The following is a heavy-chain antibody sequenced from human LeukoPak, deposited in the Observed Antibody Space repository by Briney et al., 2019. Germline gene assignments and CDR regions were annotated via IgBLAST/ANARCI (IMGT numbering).Heavy chain of an antibody. CDR3: ARGVKIAVAGIYYFDY. CDR2: IIPIFGSA. Sequence: ASVKVSCKASGYTFTSYGISWVRQAPGQGLEWMGGIIPIFGSANYAQKFQGRVTITADKSTNTAYMELSSLRSEDTAVYYCARGVKIAVAGIYYFDYWGQGTLVTVSS. V-gene: IGHV1-69*06. J-gene: IGHJ4*02. D-gene: IGHD6-19*01. CDR1: GYTFTSYG.